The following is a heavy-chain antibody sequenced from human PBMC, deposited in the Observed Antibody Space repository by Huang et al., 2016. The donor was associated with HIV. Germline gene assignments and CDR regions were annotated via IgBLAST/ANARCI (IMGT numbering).Heavy chain of an antibody. CDR2: ISASSGDK. J-gene: IGHJ3*02. Sequence: QIQLMQSGPELKQPGASVKVSCKASGYTFTSYGITWVRQAPGQGHEWMGWISASSGDKEYAKKFQGRVTLTTDTSTTIAYMELRSLRSDDTAKYYCARDPKYHRIGYYRQRRGIDIWGQGTMVIVSS. CDR3: ARDPKYHRIGYYRQRRGIDI. CDR1: GYTFTSYG. D-gene: IGHD3-22*01. V-gene: IGHV1-18*01.